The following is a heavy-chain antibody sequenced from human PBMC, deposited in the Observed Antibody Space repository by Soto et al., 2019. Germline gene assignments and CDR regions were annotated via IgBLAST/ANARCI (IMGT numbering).Heavy chain of an antibody. V-gene: IGHV1-18*01. CDR2: ISAYNGST. J-gene: IGHJ4*02. CDR3: ARDDSVGATTIDY. CDR1: GYTFTSYG. Sequence: ASVKVSCKASGYTFTSYGISWVRQAPGQGLEWMGWISAYNGSTNYXXKPQGRVXXTTDTSRSTAXTELRXLGSDDTALYYCARDDSVGATTIDYWGQGTLVTDSS. D-gene: IGHD1-26*01.